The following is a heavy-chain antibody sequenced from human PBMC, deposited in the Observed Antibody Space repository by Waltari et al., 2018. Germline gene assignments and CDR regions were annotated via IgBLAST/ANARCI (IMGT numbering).Heavy chain of an antibody. J-gene: IGHJ4*02. CDR2: INHGVKT. D-gene: IGHD2-15*01. Sequence: VRLDQWGTELVEPWETLSLTCAVYEGSFSAFFWSWVRQAPVKGLEWIGEINHGVKTDYNPSLKSRLFMSVDPSKNQFSLMLSSVTAADTAVYYCVRSHCIGDSCFRYFDSWGQGTLVTVSS. CDR3: VRSHCIGDSCFRYFDS. CDR1: EGSFSAFF. V-gene: IGHV4-34*01.